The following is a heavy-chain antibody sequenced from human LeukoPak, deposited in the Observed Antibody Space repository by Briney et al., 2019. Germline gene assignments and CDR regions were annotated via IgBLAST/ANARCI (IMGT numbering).Heavy chain of an antibody. V-gene: IGHV1-8*01. J-gene: IGHJ4*02. Sequence: GASVKVSCKASGYTFTDCDINWVRQAPGQGLEWMGWMNPDSGNTGYAQKFEGRVTMTRDTSISTAYMELSRLRSDDTAVYYCARTSLYCSGGSCPSYFDYWGQGTLVTVSS. CDR2: MNPDSGNT. D-gene: IGHD2-15*01. CDR1: GYTFTDCD. CDR3: ARTSLYCSGGSCPSYFDY.